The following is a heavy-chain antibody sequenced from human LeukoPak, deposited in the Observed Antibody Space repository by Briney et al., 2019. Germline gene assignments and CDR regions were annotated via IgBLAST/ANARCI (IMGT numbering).Heavy chain of an antibody. V-gene: IGHV1-2*02. Sequence: ASVKDSCKASRYTFTGYYMHWVRQAPGQGLEWMGWINPNSGGTNYAQKFQGRVTMTRDTSISTAYMELSRLRSDDTAVYYCAGEIVVVVAATPQYYYYYMDVWGKGTTVTVSS. J-gene: IGHJ6*03. D-gene: IGHD2-15*01. CDR3: AGEIVVVVAATPQYYYYYMDV. CDR2: INPNSGGT. CDR1: RYTFTGYY.